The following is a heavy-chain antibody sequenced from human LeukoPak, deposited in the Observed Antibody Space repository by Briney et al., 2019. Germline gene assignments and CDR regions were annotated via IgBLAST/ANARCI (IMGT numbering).Heavy chain of an antibody. CDR1: GGSVSSHH. CDR2: IYTSGRN. J-gene: IGHJ4*02. V-gene: IGHV4-4*07. CDR3: ARDSSSWYGGFDY. D-gene: IGHD6-13*01. Sequence: SETLSLTCTVSGGSVSSHHWSWIRQPAGKRLEWIGRIYTSGRNNYNPSLKSRVTMSVDTSQNQFSLRLNSVTAADTAVYYCARDSSSWYGGFDYWGQGTLVTVSS.